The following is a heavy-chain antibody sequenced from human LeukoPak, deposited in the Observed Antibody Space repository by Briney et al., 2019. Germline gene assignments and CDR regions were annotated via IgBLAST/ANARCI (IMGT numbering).Heavy chain of an antibody. J-gene: IGHJ6*02. D-gene: IGHD3-16*01. CDR1: GGSIRSYY. Sequence: SETLSLTCTVSGGSIRSYYWSWVRQPPGKGLEWIGYIYYSGSTKYNPSLKSRVTISVDTSKNQVSLKLTAVTAADTAVYFCARHGGGLVVMNVWGPGTTVTVSS. V-gene: IGHV4-59*08. CDR3: ARHGGGLVVMNV. CDR2: IYYSGST.